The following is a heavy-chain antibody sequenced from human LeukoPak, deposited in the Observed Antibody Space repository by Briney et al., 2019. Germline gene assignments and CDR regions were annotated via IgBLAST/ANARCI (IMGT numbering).Heavy chain of an antibody. CDR1: GFTFSSYG. CDR2: IWYDGSNK. Sequence: GGSLRLSCAASGFTFSSYGMHWVRQAPGKGLEWVAVIWYDGSNKYYADSVKGRFTISRDNSKNTLYLQMNSLRAEDTAVYYCARTWGSGYSAPPGDWGQGSLVTVSS. CDR3: ARTWGSGYSAPPGD. J-gene: IGHJ4*02. V-gene: IGHV3-33*01. D-gene: IGHD6-13*01.